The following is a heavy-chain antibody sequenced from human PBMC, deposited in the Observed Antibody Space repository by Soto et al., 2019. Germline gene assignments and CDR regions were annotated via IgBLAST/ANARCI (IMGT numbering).Heavy chain of an antibody. V-gene: IGHV4-59*08. D-gene: IGHD3-3*01. J-gene: IGHJ6*02. CDR1: GDSVTSHY. CDR2: MHYTGFS. Sequence: SETLSLTCSFSGDSVTSHYLTWIRQSPEKGLEWIGYMHYTGFSHYSPSFQGQVTISADKSISTAYLQWSSLKASDTAMYYCARQTRPLRKFWHYYGMDVWGQGTTVTVSS. CDR3: ARQTRPLRKFWHYYGMDV.